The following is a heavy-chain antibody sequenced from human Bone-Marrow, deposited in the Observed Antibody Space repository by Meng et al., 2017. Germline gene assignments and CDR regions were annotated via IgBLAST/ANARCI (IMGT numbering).Heavy chain of an antibody. CDR3: TTKVPVAGVYYYYYGMDV. D-gene: IGHD6-19*01. CDR1: GFTFSNAW. V-gene: IGHV3-15*01. Sequence: GESLKISCAASGFTFSNAWMSWVRQAPGKGLEWVGRMKSKTDGETTDYAAHVKGRFTISRDDSKNTLYLQMNSLKTEDTAVYYCTTKVPVAGVYYYYYGMDVWGQGTTVTVSS. J-gene: IGHJ6*02. CDR2: MKSKTDGETT.